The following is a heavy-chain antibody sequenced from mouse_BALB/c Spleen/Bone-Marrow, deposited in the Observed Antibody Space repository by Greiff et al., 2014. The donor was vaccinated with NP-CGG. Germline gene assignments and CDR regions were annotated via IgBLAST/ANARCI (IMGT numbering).Heavy chain of an antibody. V-gene: IGHV1-54*01. CDR1: GYAFTNYL. J-gene: IGHJ4*01. CDR2: INSGSGGT. D-gene: IGHD2-4*01. CDR3: ARAITDAMDY. Sequence: QVHVKQSGAELVRPGTSVKVSCKGSGYAFTNYLIEWVKQRPGQGLEWIGVINSGSGGTKYSEKFKGKATLTADKSSSTAYMQLSSLTSDDSAVYFCARAITDAMDYWGQGTSVTVSS.